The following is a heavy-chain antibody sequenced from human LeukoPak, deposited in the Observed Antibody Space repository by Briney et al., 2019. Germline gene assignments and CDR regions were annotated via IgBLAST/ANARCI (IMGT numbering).Heavy chain of an antibody. J-gene: IGHJ6*03. CDR2: IYPGDSDT. V-gene: IGHV5-51*01. CDR3: ARLNYEPTVTTHGYYYMDV. CDR1: GYSFTSYW. Sequence: GESLKISCKGSGYSFTSYWIGWVRQMPGKGLEWMGIIYPGDSDTRYSPSFQGQVTISADKSISTAYLQWSSLKASDTAMYYCARLNYEPTVTTHGYYYMDVWGKGTTVTISS. D-gene: IGHD4-17*01.